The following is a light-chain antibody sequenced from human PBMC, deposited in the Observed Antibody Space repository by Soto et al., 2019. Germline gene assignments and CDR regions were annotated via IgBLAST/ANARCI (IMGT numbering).Light chain of an antibody. V-gene: IGKV1-39*01. CDR3: QQSYSTPIS. J-gene: IGKJ5*01. Sequence: DIQMTQSPSSLSASVGDRFTVTCRASQSISSHLNWYQQKPGKAPNLLMYTASNLQSGVPSRFSGSGSGTDFTLTISSLQPEDFATYYCQQSYSTPISFGQGTRLEIK. CDR2: TAS. CDR1: QSISSH.